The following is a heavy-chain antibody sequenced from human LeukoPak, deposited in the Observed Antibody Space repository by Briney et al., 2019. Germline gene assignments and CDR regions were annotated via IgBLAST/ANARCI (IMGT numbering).Heavy chain of an antibody. CDR3: ARGPVWGYSLYYYYYGMDV. J-gene: IGHJ6*02. Sequence: SETLSLTCTVSGGSISIYYWSWIRQPPGKGLEWIGYIYYSGSTNYNPSLKSRVTISVDTSKNQFSLKLSSVTAADTAVYYCARGPVWGYSLYYYYYGMDVWGQGTTVTVSS. CDR1: GGSISIYY. CDR2: IYYSGST. D-gene: IGHD2-2*02. V-gene: IGHV4-59*12.